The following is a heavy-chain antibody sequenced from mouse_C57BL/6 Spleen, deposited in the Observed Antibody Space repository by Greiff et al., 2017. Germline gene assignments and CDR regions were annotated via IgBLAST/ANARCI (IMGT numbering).Heavy chain of an antibody. D-gene: IGHD1-1*01. CDR1: GYTFTSYW. CDR3: ARGSSYDYAMDY. V-gene: IGHV1-64*01. CDR2: IHPNSGST. Sequence: QVHVKQPGAELVKPGASVKLSCKASGYTFTSYWMHWVKQRPGKGLEWIGMIHPNSGSTNYNEKFKSKATLTVDKSSSTAYMQLSSLTSEDSAVYYCARGSSYDYAMDYWGQGTSVTVSS. J-gene: IGHJ4*01.